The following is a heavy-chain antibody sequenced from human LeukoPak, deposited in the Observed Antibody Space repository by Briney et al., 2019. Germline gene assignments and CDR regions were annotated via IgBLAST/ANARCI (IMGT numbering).Heavy chain of an antibody. CDR3: ATVGVGWVAFEY. V-gene: IGHV3-23*01. Sequence: GGSLRLSCAAPGFMFSPSAMTWGRPTPGKGLEWVSGISESGGATYYAGSAKGRFTISRDNSKNTLYLQMNSLRSDDTAVYYCATVGVGWVAFEYWGQGALVTVSS. CDR1: GFMFSPSA. J-gene: IGHJ4*02. CDR2: ISESGGAT. D-gene: IGHD3-16*01.